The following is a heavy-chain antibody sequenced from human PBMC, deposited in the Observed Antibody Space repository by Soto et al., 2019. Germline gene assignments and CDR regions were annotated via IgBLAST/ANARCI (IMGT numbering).Heavy chain of an antibody. V-gene: IGHV1-2*02. Sequence: KVSCKASEYSFTGHYLHWVRQAPGQGLEWMGWIDPKSGDTKYAPKFQDRVTMTRDTSISRAYMDLSSLRYDDTAVCYCARDYDKSGYDYFDPWGQGALVTVSS. J-gene: IGHJ5*02. CDR3: ARDYDKSGYDYFDP. CDR1: EYSFTGHY. CDR2: IDPKSGDT. D-gene: IGHD3-22*01.